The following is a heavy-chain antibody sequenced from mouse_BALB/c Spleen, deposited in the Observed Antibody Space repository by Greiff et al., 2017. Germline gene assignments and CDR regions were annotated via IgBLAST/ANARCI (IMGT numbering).Heavy chain of an antibody. D-gene: IGHD1-1*01. Sequence: EVQLQQSGGGLVKPGGSLKLSCAASGFTFSDYYMYWVRQTPEKRLEWVATISDGGSYTYYPDSVKGRFTISRDNAKNNLYLQMSSLKSEDTAMYYCARDGVYGSRGAMDYWGQGTSVTVSS. J-gene: IGHJ4*01. V-gene: IGHV5-4*02. CDR3: ARDGVYGSRGAMDY. CDR1: GFTFSDYY. CDR2: ISDGGSYT.